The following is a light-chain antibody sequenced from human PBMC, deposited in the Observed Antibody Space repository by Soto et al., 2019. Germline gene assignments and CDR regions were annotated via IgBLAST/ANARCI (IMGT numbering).Light chain of an antibody. CDR1: SSDVGGYNY. V-gene: IGLV2-14*01. CDR3: SSYTSSITLV. CDR2: DVS. Sequence: QSVLTQPASVSGCPGQSITISCTGTSSDVGGYNYVSWYQQHPGKAPKLMIYDVSNRPSGVSNRFSGSKPGNTASLTISGLQADDFADYYCSSYTSSITLVFGTGTNVTVL. J-gene: IGLJ1*01.